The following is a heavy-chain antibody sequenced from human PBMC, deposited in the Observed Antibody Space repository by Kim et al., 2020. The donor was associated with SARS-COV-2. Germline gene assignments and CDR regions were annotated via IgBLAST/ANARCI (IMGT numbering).Heavy chain of an antibody. D-gene: IGHD3-10*01. V-gene: IGHV3-48*02. CDR1: GFTFSSYS. CDR2: ISSSSSTI. CDR3: ASGLGFGEPPHRYYYY. J-gene: IGHJ6*01. Sequence: GGSLRLSCAASGFTFSSYSMNWVRQAPGKGLEWVSYISSSSSTIYYEDSVKGRFTITRANAKNSLYLQMNSLSDEDTAVYYCASGLGFGEPPHRYYYY.